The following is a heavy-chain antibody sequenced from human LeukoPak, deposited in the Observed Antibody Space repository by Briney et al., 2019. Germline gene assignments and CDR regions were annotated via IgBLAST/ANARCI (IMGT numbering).Heavy chain of an antibody. CDR2: IIPIFGTA. V-gene: IGHV1-69*05. Sequence: ASVKVSCKASGGTFSSYAISWVRQAPGQGLEWMGRIIPIFGTASYAQKFQGRVTITTDESTSTAYMELSSLRSEDTAVYYCARDRGTKPPGPPFDYWGQGTLVTVSS. J-gene: IGHJ4*02. CDR1: GGTFSSYA. D-gene: IGHD1-1*01. CDR3: ARDRGTKPPGPPFDY.